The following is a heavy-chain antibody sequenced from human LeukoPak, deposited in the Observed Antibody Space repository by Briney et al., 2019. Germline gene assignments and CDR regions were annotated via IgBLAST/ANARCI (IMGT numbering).Heavy chain of an antibody. CDR2: INPNSGGT. CDR3: ARSTYYYDSSGYDCDY. Sequence: EASVKVSCKASGYTFTGYYMHWVRQAPGQGLEWMGRINPNSGGTNYAQKFQGRVTMTRDTSISTAYMELSRLRSDDTAVYYCARSTYYYDSSGYDCDYWGQEPWSPSPQ. V-gene: IGHV1-2*06. CDR1: GYTFTGYY. D-gene: IGHD3-22*01. J-gene: IGHJ4*01.